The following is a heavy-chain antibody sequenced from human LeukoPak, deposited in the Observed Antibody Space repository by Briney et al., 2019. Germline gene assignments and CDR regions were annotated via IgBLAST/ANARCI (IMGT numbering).Heavy chain of an antibody. Sequence: ASVKVSCKASGYTFTGYYMHWVRQAPGQGLEWMGWVNPNSGGTNYAQKFQGRVTMTRDTSISTAYMELSRLRSDDTAVYYCARAFRVVSGWPDYWGQGTLVTVSS. CDR1: GYTFTGYY. D-gene: IGHD6-19*01. CDR3: ARAFRVVSGWPDY. J-gene: IGHJ4*02. V-gene: IGHV1-2*02. CDR2: VNPNSGGT.